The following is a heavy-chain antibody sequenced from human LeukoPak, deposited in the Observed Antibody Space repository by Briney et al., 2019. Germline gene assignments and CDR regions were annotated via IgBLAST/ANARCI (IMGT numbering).Heavy chain of an antibody. D-gene: IGHD6-19*01. CDR1: GGSISSSY. CDR2: IYYSGST. V-gene: IGHV4-59*08. Sequence: SETLSLTCTVSGGSISSSYWSWIRQPPGKGLEWIGYIYYSGSTNYNPSFKSRVAISVDTSKNQFSLKLSSVTAADTAVSYCATWGIAVAGTFDYWGQGTLVTVST. CDR3: ATWGIAVAGTFDY. J-gene: IGHJ4*02.